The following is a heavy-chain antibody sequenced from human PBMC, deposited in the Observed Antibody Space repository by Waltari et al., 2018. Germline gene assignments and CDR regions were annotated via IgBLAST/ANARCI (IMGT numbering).Heavy chain of an antibody. CDR2: IYSGGRT. D-gene: IGHD2-2*01. CDR1: GFTVSSNY. Sequence: EVQLVESGGGLIQPGGSLRLSCAASGFTVSSNYMSWVHQAPGKGLEWVSVIYSGGRTYYADSVKGRFTISRDNSKNTLYLQMNSLRAEDTAVYYCASGVYPAWGMDVWGQGTTVTVSS. V-gene: IGHV3-53*01. CDR3: ASGVYPAWGMDV. J-gene: IGHJ6*02.